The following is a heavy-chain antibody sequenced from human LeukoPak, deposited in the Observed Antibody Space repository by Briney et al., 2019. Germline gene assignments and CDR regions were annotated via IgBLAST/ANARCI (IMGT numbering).Heavy chain of an antibody. CDR2: IKSKTDGGTT. D-gene: IGHD1-26*01. CDR3: TTLSGSYYSAY. V-gene: IGHV3-15*01. Sequence: GGSLRPSCAASGFTFSNAWMSWVRQAPGKGLEWVGRIKSKTDGGTTDYAAPVKGRFTISRDDSKNTLYLQMNSLKTEDTAVYYCTTLSGSYYSAYWGQGTLVTVSS. J-gene: IGHJ4*02. CDR1: GFTFSNAW.